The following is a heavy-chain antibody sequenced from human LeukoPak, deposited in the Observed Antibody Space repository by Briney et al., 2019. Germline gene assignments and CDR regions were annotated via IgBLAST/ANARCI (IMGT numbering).Heavy chain of an antibody. J-gene: IGHJ4*02. CDR2: IYYSGTT. D-gene: IGHD3-10*01. CDR1: DGSISSYY. Sequence: KPSETLSLTCTVSDGSISSYYWSWIRQPPGKGLEWIGYIYYSGTTSYNPSLRSRLTISVDTSKNQFSLRLTSVTAADAAVYYCARYGSGNYYHRGFDSWGQGTLVTVSS. V-gene: IGHV4-59*01. CDR3: ARYGSGNYYHRGFDS.